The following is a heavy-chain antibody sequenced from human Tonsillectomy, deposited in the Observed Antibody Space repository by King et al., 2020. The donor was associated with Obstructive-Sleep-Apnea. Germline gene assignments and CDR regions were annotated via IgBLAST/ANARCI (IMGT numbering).Heavy chain of an antibody. V-gene: IGHV1-18*01. CDR2: ISIYNGNT. J-gene: IGHJ6*02. D-gene: IGHD6-13*01. CDR1: GYTFTSYG. Sequence: QLVQSGAEVKKPGASVKVSCQASGYTFTSYGISWVRQAPGQGLEWMGWISIYNGNTNYAQKLQGRVTMTTDTSTSTAYMELRSLRSDDTAVYYCARDGLADQQLVLSYYYGMDVWGQGTTVTVS. CDR3: ARDGLADQQLVLSYYYGMDV.